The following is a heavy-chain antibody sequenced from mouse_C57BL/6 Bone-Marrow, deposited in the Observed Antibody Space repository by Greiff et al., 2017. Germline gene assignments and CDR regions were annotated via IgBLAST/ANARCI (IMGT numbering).Heavy chain of an antibody. Sequence: QVQLQQSGAELMKPGASVKLSCKATGYTFPGYWIEWVKQRPGHGLEWIGEILPGSGSTNYHEKFKGKATFTADTSSNTAYMQLRSLTTEDSAIYYCARYAYVSSSYWYCDVWGTGTTVTVSS. V-gene: IGHV1-9*01. D-gene: IGHD1-1*01. CDR2: ILPGSGST. CDR1: GYTFPGYW. CDR3: ARYAYVSSSYWYCDV. J-gene: IGHJ1*03.